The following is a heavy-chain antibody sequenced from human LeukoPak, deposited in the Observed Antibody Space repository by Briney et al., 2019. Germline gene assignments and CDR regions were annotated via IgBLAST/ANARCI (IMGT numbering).Heavy chain of an antibody. J-gene: IGHJ4*02. D-gene: IGHD3-22*01. V-gene: IGHV3-23*01. CDR2: ISGSGGST. Sequence: QTGGSLRLSCAASGFTFSSYAMSWVRQAPGKGLEWVSAISGSGGSTYYADSVKGRFTISRDNSKNTLYLQMNSLRAEDTAVYYCARGLGSSGYYFALDYFDYWGQGTLVTVSS. CDR3: ARGLGSSGYYFALDYFDY. CDR1: GFTFSSYA.